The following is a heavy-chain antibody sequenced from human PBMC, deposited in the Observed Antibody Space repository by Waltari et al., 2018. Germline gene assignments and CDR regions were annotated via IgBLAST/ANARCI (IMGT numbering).Heavy chain of an antibody. CDR1: GYTFTSYA. J-gene: IGHJ4*02. V-gene: IGHV1-3*01. D-gene: IGHD6-6*01. CDR2: INAGNGNT. Sequence: QVQLVQSGAEVKKPGASVKVSCQASGYTFTSYAMHWVRQAPGQRLEWMGWINAGNGNTKYSQKFQGRVTITRDTSASTAYMELSSLRSEDTAVYYCARIAARLQYFDYWGQGTLVTVSS. CDR3: ARIAARLQYFDY.